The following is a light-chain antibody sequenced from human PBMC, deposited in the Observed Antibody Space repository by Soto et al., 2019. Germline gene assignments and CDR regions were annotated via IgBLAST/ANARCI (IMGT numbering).Light chain of an antibody. Sequence: QSALTQPPSASGSPGQPVTISCTGTSSDVGGYNYVSWYQQHPGKAPKLMIYEVSKRPSGVPDRFSGSKSGNTASLTVSGLQAEDEADYYCSSYAGSNNLYVFGTGTKLTVL. CDR2: EVS. CDR3: SSYAGSNNLYV. CDR1: SSDVGGYNY. J-gene: IGLJ1*01. V-gene: IGLV2-8*01.